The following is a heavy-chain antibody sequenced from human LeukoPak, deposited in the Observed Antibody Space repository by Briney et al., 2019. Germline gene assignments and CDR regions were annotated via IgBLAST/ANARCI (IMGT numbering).Heavy chain of an antibody. D-gene: IGHD3-16*01. Sequence: ASVKVSCKASGYTFTSYDINWVRQATGQGLEWMGWMNPNSGNTGYAQKFQGRVTITRNTSISTAYMELSSLRSEDMAVYYCARVSPLGMTFDYWGQGTLVTVSS. CDR2: MNPNSGNT. CDR1: GYTFTSYD. CDR3: ARVSPLGMTFDY. V-gene: IGHV1-8*03. J-gene: IGHJ4*02.